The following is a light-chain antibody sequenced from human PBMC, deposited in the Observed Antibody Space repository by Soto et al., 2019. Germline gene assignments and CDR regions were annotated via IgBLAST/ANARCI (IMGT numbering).Light chain of an antibody. V-gene: IGKV1-39*01. CDR3: QQRYSTSLN. CDR1: QSISSY. J-gene: IGKJ4*01. Sequence: DIQMTQSPSSLSASVGDRVTITCRASQSISSYLNWYQQKPGEDPNLLIYAASNLQSGVPSRFRGSRPGTDFTLTISSLQHEDFATYYCQQRYSTSLNSGGGTKVEIK. CDR2: AAS.